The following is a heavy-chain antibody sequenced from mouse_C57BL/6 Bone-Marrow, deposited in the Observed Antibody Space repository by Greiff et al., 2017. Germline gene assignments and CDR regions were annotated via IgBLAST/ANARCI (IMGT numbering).Heavy chain of an antibody. CDR3: ARWGFAY. CDR1: GFTFPDSY. J-gene: IGHJ3*01. CDR2: FRNTANGYTT. Sequence: EVQRVEPGGGLVQPGGSLSLSCAASGFTFPDSYMSWVRQPPGKALEWLGFFRNTANGYTTEYSASVKGRFTISRDNSQSILYLQMDALGAEGSATYYCARWGFAYWGQGTLVTVSA. V-gene: IGHV7-3*01.